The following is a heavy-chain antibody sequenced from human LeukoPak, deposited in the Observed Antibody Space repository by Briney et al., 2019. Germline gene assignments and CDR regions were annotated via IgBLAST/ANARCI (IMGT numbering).Heavy chain of an antibody. J-gene: IGHJ4*02. V-gene: IGHV1-3*01. CDR3: ARDLDAGPFDY. CDR1: GYTFTSYA. Sequence: GASVKVSRKASGYTFTSYAMHWVRQAPGQRLEWMGWINAGNGNTKYSQKFQGRVTITRDTSASTAYMELSRLRSDDTAVYYCARDLDAGPFDYWGQGTLVTVSS. CDR2: INAGNGNT.